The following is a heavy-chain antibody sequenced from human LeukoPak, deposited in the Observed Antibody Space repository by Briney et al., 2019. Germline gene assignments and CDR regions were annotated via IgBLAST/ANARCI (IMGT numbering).Heavy chain of an antibody. V-gene: IGHV4-4*02. J-gene: IGHJ4*02. CDR3: ARKNFNSGYFDS. CDR1: GGSISSSNW. Sequence: SGTLSLTRTVSGGSISSSNWWSWVRQPPGKALEWTGEIYHSGSTNYNPSLKSRVTISVDKSNNQFSLQLSSVTAADTAIYYCARKNFNSGYFDSWGQGTLVTVSS. CDR2: IYHSGST. D-gene: IGHD6-19*01.